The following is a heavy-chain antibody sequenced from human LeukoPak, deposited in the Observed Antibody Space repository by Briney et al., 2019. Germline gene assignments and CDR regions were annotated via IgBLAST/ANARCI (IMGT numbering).Heavy chain of an antibody. CDR1: GFTVSSNY. V-gene: IGHV3-53*01. CDR2: IFSGGTP. J-gene: IGHJ3*02. D-gene: IGHD3-22*01. CDR3: AKDHRAIVVVNDAFDI. Sequence: PGRSLRLSGAASGFTVSSNYMSCVRQAPGKWLEWVSVIFSGGTPYQQDSLRGRFTISRDNSKNTLYLQMTSLRAEDTAVYYCAKDHRAIVVVNDAFDIWGQGTMVTVSS.